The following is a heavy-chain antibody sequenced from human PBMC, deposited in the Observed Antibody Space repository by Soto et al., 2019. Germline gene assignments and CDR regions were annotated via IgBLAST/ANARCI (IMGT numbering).Heavy chain of an antibody. Sequence: GGSLRLSCSASGFTFSSYAMHWVRQAPGKGLEYVSAISSNGGSTYYADSVKGRFTISRDNSKNTLYLQMSRLRAEDTAVYYCVKREVVVVAATYYYGMDVWGQGTTVTVSS. J-gene: IGHJ6*02. V-gene: IGHV3-64D*08. D-gene: IGHD2-15*01. CDR3: VKREVVVVAATYYYGMDV. CDR1: GFTFSSYA. CDR2: ISSNGGST.